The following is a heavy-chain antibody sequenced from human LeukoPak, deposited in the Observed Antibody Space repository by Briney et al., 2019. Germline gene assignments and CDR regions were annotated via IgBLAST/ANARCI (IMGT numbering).Heavy chain of an antibody. CDR3: VRWEVATTYDC. J-gene: IGHJ4*02. V-gene: IGHV4-39*01. Sequence: SETLSLTCTVSGGSISSDRHYWGWIRQPPGRGLEWIGTINHRESTFYNPSLKSRVTISGDTSKNQLSLKLNSVTAADAAAYYCVRWEVATTYDCWGQGTLVTVSS. CDR2: INHREST. CDR1: GGSISSDRHY. D-gene: IGHD5-24*01.